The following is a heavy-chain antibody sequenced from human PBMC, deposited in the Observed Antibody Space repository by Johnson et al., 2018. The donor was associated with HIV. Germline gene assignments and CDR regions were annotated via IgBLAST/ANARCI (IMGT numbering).Heavy chain of an antibody. CDR2: ISYDGSNK. D-gene: IGHD5-12*01. V-gene: IGHV3-30*18. CDR1: GFTFDDYT. Sequence: QVQLVESGGGVVQPGGSLRLSCAASGFTFDDYTMHWVRQAPGKGLEWVAVISYDGSNKYYADSVKGRFTISRDNSKNTLYLQMNSLRAEDTAVYYCAKVRGWSDDTFDIWGQGTMVTVSS. J-gene: IGHJ3*02. CDR3: AKVRGWSDDTFDI.